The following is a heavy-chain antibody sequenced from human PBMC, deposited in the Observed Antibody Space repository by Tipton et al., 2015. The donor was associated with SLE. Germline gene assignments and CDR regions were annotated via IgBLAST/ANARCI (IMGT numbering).Heavy chain of an antibody. J-gene: IGHJ4*02. CDR3: ARVPVPYETLGTGGYYFDH. CDR1: GYSIRSSYH. CDR2: IYHSGST. D-gene: IGHD5-18*01. Sequence: TMSLTCTVSGYSIRSSYHWGWIRQPPGKGLEWIGNIYHSGSTYYNPSLKSRVTISVDTSKNQFSLKLNSVTAADAAVYFCARVPVPYETLGTGGYYFDHWGQGTPVTVSS. V-gene: IGHV4-38-2*02.